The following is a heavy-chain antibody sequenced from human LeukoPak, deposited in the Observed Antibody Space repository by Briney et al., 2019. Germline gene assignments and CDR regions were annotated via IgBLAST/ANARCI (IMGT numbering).Heavy chain of an antibody. Sequence: GGSLRLSCAGSGFTVSSNYMSWVRQAPGKGLEWVSVIYSGGSTYYADSVKGRFTISRDNAKNSLYLQMNSLRAEDTAVYYCAELGITMIGGVWGKGTTVTISS. CDR2: IYSGGST. CDR3: AELGITMIGGV. D-gene: IGHD3-10*02. CDR1: GFTVSSNY. V-gene: IGHV3-53*01. J-gene: IGHJ6*04.